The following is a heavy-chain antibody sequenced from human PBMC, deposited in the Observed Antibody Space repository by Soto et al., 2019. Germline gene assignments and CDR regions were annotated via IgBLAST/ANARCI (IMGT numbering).Heavy chain of an antibody. J-gene: IGHJ4*02. D-gene: IGHD3-16*01. V-gene: IGHV4-31*03. CDR1: GGSISSGGYY. CDR2: IYYSGST. CDR3: ALRLGDPGRLYFDY. Sequence: SETLSLTCTVSGGSISSGGYYCSWIRQHPGKGLEWIGYIYYSGSTYYNPSLKSRVSISVDTSKNQFSLKLSSVTAADTAVYYCALRLGDPGRLYFDYWGQGTLVTVS.